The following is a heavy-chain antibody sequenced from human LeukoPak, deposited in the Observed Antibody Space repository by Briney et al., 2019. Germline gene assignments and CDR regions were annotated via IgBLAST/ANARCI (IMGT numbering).Heavy chain of an antibody. D-gene: IGHD2-2*02. CDR2: IYNDGST. J-gene: IGHJ6*02. V-gene: IGHV3-53*01. Sequence: GGSLRLSCAASGFTVSSNYRNWVRQAPGKGLEWVSVIYNDGSTYYADSVKGRFTISRDNSKNTLYLQMNSLRAEDTAVYYCAKCGLSSTSCYIGMDVWGQGTTVTVSS. CDR1: GFTVSSNY. CDR3: AKCGLSSTSCYIGMDV.